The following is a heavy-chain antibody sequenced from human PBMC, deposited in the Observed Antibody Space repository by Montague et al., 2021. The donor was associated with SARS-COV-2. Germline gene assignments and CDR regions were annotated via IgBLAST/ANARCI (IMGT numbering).Heavy chain of an antibody. V-gene: IGHV3-30*04. Sequence: SLRLSCAASGFTFSSYAMHWVRQALGKGLEWVAVLSYDGSNKYYVDSVKGRFTISRDNSKNTLFLQMNSLRAEDTAVYYCARDPLLTIFGSYYYYYMDVWGKGTTVTVSS. J-gene: IGHJ6*03. CDR1: GFTFSSYA. D-gene: IGHD3-3*01. CDR2: LSYDGSNK. CDR3: ARDPLLTIFGSYYYYYMDV.